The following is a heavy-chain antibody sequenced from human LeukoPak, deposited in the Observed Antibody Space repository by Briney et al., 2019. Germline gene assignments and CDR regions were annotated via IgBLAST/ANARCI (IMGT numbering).Heavy chain of an antibody. J-gene: IGHJ6*02. V-gene: IGHV1-18*01. Sequence: GASVKVSCKASGYTFTSYGISWVRQAPGQGLEWMGWISAYNGNTNYAQKLQGRVTMTTDTSTSTAYMELRSLRSDDTAVYYCARDIVVVPAANHYYYGMDVWGQGTTVTVSS. CDR1: GYTFTSYG. D-gene: IGHD2-2*01. CDR3: ARDIVVVPAANHYYYGMDV. CDR2: ISAYNGNT.